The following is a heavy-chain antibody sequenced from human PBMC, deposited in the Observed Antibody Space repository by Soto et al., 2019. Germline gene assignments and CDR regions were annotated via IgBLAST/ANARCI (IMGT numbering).Heavy chain of an antibody. CDR3: TPLGPS. Sequence: EVQLVESGGGLVKPGGSLRLSCAASGFNFSDAWMNWVRQAPGKGLEWVGHVKTKTDGGTTEYAASVKGRFIVSRDDSRNTLYLQITSLKSEDTAMYYCTPLGPSWGQGTLVVVSS. V-gene: IGHV3-15*07. CDR2: VKTKTDGGTT. CDR1: GFNFSDAW. J-gene: IGHJ4*02.